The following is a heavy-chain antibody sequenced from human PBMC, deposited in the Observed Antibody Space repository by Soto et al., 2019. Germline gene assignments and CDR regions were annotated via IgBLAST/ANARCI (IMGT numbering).Heavy chain of an antibody. Sequence: GASVKVSCKASGGTFSSYAISWVRQAPGQGLEWMGGIIPIFGTANYAQKFQGRVTITADESTSTAYMELSSLRSEDTAVYYCPREAHYDFWSGYYTNYFDYWGQGTLVTVSS. CDR3: PREAHYDFWSGYYTNYFDY. J-gene: IGHJ4*02. CDR2: IIPIFGTA. V-gene: IGHV1-69*13. CDR1: GGTFSSYA. D-gene: IGHD3-3*01.